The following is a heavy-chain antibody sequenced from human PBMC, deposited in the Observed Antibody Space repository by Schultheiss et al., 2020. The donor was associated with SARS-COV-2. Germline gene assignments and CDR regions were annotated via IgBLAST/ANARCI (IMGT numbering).Heavy chain of an antibody. V-gene: IGHV4-59*11. D-gene: IGHD2-2*02. J-gene: IGHJ5*02. CDR2: IYYSGST. Sequence: SQTLSLTCTVSGDSISSRYWSWIRQPPGKGLEWIGYIYYSGSTNYNPSLKSRVTISVDTSTNQFSLKLSSVTAADTAVYYCARAPVVPAAISWFDPWGQGTLVTVSS. CDR3: ARAPVVPAAISWFDP. CDR1: GDSISSRY.